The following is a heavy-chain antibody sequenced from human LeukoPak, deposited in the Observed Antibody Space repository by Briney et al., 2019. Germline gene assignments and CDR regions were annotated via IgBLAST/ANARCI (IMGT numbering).Heavy chain of an antibody. CDR1: GGSISSYY. CDR2: IYYSGST. J-gene: IGHJ6*03. CDR3: ARLAHLGYCSSTSCPPPQTYYMDV. Sequence: SETLSLTCTVSGGSISSYYWSWIRQPPGKGLERIGYIYYSGSTNYNPSLKSRVTISVDTSKNQFSLKLSSVTAADTAVYYCARLAHLGYCSSTSCPPPQTYYMDVWGKGTTVTVSS. V-gene: IGHV4-59*01. D-gene: IGHD2-2*01.